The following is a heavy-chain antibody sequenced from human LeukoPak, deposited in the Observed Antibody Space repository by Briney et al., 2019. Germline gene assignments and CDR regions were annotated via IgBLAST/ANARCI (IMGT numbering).Heavy chain of an antibody. CDR1: GGSISSSSYY. D-gene: IGHD2/OR15-2a*01. CDR2: IYYSGST. Sequence: SETLSLTCTVSGGSISSSSYYWGWIRQPPGKGLEWIGSIYYSGSTYYNPSLKSRVIISVDTSKNQFSLKLSSVTAADTAVYYCAREAPPRFLAQVGGRVLRGDRIYFDYWGQGTLVTVSS. V-gene: IGHV4-39*07. CDR3: AREAPPRFLAQVGGRVLRGDRIYFDY. J-gene: IGHJ4*02.